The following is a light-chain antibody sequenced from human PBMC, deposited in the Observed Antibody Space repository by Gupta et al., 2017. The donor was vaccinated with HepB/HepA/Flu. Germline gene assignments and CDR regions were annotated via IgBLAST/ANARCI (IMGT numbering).Light chain of an antibody. Sequence: DIVMTQSPDSLAVSLGERATINCKSSQSVLYNSNNKNYLAWYQQKSGQPPKLLIYWASTRESGVPDRFSGRGSGTDFTLTISSLQAEDVAVYYCQKEDSTPWTFGQGTKVEIK. J-gene: IGKJ1*01. CDR3: QKEDSTPWT. CDR2: WAS. V-gene: IGKV4-1*01. CDR1: QSVLYNSNNKNY.